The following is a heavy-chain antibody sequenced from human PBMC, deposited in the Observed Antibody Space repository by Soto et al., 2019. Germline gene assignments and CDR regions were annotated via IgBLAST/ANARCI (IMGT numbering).Heavy chain of an antibody. V-gene: IGHV3-30*18. CDR3: AKDTFDY. Sequence: QVQLVESGGGVVQPGRSLRLSCAASGFTFSSYGMHWVRQAPGKGLEWVAVISYDGSNKYYADSVKGRFTISRDNSKNTLYLQMNSLRAADTAVYYCAKDTFDYWGQGTLVTVSS. J-gene: IGHJ4*02. CDR1: GFTFSSYG. CDR2: ISYDGSNK.